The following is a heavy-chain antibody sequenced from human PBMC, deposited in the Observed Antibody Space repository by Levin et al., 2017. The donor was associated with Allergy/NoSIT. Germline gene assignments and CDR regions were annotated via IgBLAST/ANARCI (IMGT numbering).Heavy chain of an antibody. Sequence: SETLSLTCTVSGDSISDYFWSWIRQPAGKGLEWIGRIYTGGSANYNPSLKSRVTMSVDTSKNQFSLKLSSVTAADTAVYYCARETPPYYYDSSLDLWGRGTLVTVSS. J-gene: IGHJ2*01. CDR1: GDSISDYF. CDR2: IYTGGSA. V-gene: IGHV4-4*07. D-gene: IGHD3-22*01. CDR3: ARETPPYYYDSSLDL.